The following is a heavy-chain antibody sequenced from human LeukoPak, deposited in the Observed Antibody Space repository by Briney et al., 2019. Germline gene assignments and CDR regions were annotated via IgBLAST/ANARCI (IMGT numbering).Heavy chain of an antibody. CDR2: IYYSGST. D-gene: IGHD3-9*01. CDR1: GGSISSYY. J-gene: IGHJ3*02. V-gene: IGHV4-59*01. Sequence: PSETLSLTCTVSGGSISSYYWSWIRQPPGKGLEWIGYIYYSGSTNYNPSLKSRVTISVDTSKNQFSLKLSSVTAADTAVYYCARGQMPLYYDILTGRDAFDIWGQGTMVTVS. CDR3: ARGQMPLYYDILTGRDAFDI.